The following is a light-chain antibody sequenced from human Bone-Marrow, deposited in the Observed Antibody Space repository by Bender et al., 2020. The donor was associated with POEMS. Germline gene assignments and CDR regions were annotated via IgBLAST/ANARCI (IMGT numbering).Light chain of an antibody. J-gene: IGLJ2*01. V-gene: IGLV2-14*03. CDR2: DVN. CDR1: HTDIGGYNY. Sequence: QSALTQPASVSGSPGQSITISCTGSHTDIGGYNYVSWYQHHPGKAPQLLLFDVNNRPSGVSDRFSGSKSGDTASLTISGLQAGDEADYYCTSYTLRTLEVVFGGGTKVTVL. CDR3: TSYTLRTLEVV.